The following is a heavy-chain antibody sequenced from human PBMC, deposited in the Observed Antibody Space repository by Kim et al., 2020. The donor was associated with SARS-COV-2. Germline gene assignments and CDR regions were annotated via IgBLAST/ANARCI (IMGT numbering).Heavy chain of an antibody. V-gene: IGHV3-23*01. D-gene: IGHD1-26*01. Sequence: VKGRFTISRDNSKNTLYLQMNSLRAEDTAVYYCAKGAWSPLVGATTFFDYWGQGTLVTVSS. CDR3: AKGAWSPLVGATTFFDY. J-gene: IGHJ4*02.